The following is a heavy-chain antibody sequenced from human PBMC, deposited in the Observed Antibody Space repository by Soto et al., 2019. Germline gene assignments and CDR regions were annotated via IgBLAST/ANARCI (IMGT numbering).Heavy chain of an antibody. D-gene: IGHD3-9*01. CDR1: GGSISSYY. Sequence: SETLSLTCTVSGGSISSYYWSWIRQPPGKGLECIGYIYYSGSTNYNPSLKSRVTISVDTSKNQFSLKLSSVTAADTAVYYCARLFDWFSGGTYYFDYWGQETLVTVS. CDR2: IYYSGST. J-gene: IGHJ4*02. CDR3: ARLFDWFSGGTYYFDY. V-gene: IGHV4-59*01.